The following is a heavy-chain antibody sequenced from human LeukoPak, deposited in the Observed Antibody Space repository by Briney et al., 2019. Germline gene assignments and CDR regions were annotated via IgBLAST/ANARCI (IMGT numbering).Heavy chain of an antibody. CDR2: MNPNSGNT. V-gene: IGHV1-8*01. D-gene: IGHD2-15*01. CDR1: GYTFISYD. CDR3: ARGPLPRLGYYYMDV. J-gene: IGHJ6*03. Sequence: EASVKVSCKASGYTFISYDINWVRQATGQGLEWMGWMNPNSGNTGYAQKFQGRVTMTRNTSISTAYMELSSLRSEDTAVYYCARGPLPRLGYYYMDVWGKNTTVTVSS.